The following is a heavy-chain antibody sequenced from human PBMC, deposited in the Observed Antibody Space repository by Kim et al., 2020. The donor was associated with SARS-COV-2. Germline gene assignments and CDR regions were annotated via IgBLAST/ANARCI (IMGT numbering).Heavy chain of an antibody. J-gene: IGHJ4*02. D-gene: IGHD3-10*01. Sequence: SETLSLTCTVSGGSISSSSYYWGWIRQPPGKGLEWIGSIYYSGSTYYNPSLKSRVTISVDTSKNQFSLKLSSVTAADTAVYYCARGITMVRGVDYWGQGTLVTVSS. CDR2: IYYSGST. CDR1: GGSISSSSYY. V-gene: IGHV4-39*01. CDR3: ARGITMVRGVDY.